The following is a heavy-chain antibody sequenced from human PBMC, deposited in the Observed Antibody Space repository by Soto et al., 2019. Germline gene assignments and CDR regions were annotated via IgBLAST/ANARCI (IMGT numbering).Heavy chain of an antibody. CDR3: ARSRAYYYGSGSYYFDGLGPYYYYGMDV. CDR2: IYYSGST. J-gene: IGHJ6*02. Sequence: SETLSLTCTVSGGSISSGDYYWSWIRQPPGKGLEWIGYIYYSGSTNYNPSLKSRVTISVDTSKNQFSLKLSSVTAADTAVYYCARSRAYYYGSGSYYFDGLGPYYYYGMDVWGQGTTVTVSS. V-gene: IGHV4-30-4*01. D-gene: IGHD3-10*01. CDR1: GGSISSGDYY.